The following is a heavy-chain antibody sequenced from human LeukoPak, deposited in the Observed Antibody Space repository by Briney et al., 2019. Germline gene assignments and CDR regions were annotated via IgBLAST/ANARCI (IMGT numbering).Heavy chain of an antibody. D-gene: IGHD2-2*01. V-gene: IGHV3-11*01. Sequence: GGSLRLSCAASGFTFGDYYMSWIRQAPGKGLEWLSAMSSNGDTIHYAASVKGRATISRDNAKNSLFLQMNSLRVDDTAVYYCARDTKLGYCSSTSCYFNIDYWGEGTLVTVPS. CDR1: GFTFGDYY. J-gene: IGHJ4*02. CDR3: ARDTKLGYCSSTSCYFNIDY. CDR2: MSSNGDTI.